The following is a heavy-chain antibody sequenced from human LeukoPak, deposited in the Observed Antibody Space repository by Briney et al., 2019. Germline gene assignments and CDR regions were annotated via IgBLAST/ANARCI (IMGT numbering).Heavy chain of an antibody. D-gene: IGHD3-9*01. CDR3: ARDHATIGRYDY. CDR2: INPSGGRT. J-gene: IGHJ4*02. CDR1: GYTFSNYY. V-gene: IGHV1-46*01. Sequence: ASVKVSCKASGYTFSNYYMHWVRQAPGQGLEWMGTINPSGGRTTYAQKFQGRVTMTRDTSTRTVYIELRNLRSEDTAVYYCARDHATIGRYDYWGQGTLVTVSS.